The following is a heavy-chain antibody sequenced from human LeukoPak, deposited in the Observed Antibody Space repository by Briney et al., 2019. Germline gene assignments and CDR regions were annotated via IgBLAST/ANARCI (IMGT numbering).Heavy chain of an antibody. CDR1: GGSISSYY. D-gene: IGHD6-13*01. CDR2: IYYSGST. J-gene: IGHJ4*02. V-gene: IGHV4-59*01. CDR3: AGVFGSSWFDY. Sequence: KPSETLSLTCTVSGGSISSYYWSWIRQPPGKGLEWIGYIYYSGSTNYNPSLKSRVTISVDTSKNQFSLKLSSVTAADTAVYYCAGVFGSSWFDYWGQGTLVTVSS.